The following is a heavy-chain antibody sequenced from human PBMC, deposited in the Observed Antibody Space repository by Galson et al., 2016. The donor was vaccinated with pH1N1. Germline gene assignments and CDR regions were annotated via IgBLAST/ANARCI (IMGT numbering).Heavy chain of an antibody. J-gene: IGHJ4*02. CDR3: AREWGIGAAGPLDS. CDR2: IGSSGNV. V-gene: IGHV3-11*01. CDR1: GFTLSDYY. Sequence: SLRLSCAASGFTLSDYYMNWIRETLERGLEWLSSIGSSGNVAYADSVKGRFTISRDNAQNSLLLQMDSLRVDDTALYYCAREWGIGAAGPLDSWGQGALVIVSS. D-gene: IGHD6-13*01.